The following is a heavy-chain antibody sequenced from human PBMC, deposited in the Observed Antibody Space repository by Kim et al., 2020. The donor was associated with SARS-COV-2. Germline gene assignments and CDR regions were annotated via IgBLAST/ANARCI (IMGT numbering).Heavy chain of an antibody. CDR2: INPADSYT. CDR1: GYNFTTHW. Sequence: GESLKISCKGSGYNFTTHWISWVRQMPGKGLEWMGRINPADSYTSYSPSFQGHVTISVDTSVSTAYLQWSTLRASDTTMYYCSRRGPQLTWEEWFDPWGQGPLVTVSS. J-gene: IGHJ5*02. V-gene: IGHV5-10-1*01. CDR3: SRRGPQLTWEEWFDP. D-gene: IGHD1-26*01.